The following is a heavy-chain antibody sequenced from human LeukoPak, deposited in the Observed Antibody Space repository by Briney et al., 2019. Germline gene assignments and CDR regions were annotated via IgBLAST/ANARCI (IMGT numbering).Heavy chain of an antibody. J-gene: IGHJ6*02. D-gene: IGHD4-11*01. CDR3: AKDRLTTVNYYYYGMDV. Sequence: GRSLRLSCAASGFTFSSYGMHWVRQAPGKGLEWVAVISYDGSNKYYADSVKGRFTISRDNPKNTLYLQMNSLRAEDTAVYYCAKDRLTTVNYYYYGMDVWGQGTTVTVSS. V-gene: IGHV3-30*18. CDR2: ISYDGSNK. CDR1: GFTFSSYG.